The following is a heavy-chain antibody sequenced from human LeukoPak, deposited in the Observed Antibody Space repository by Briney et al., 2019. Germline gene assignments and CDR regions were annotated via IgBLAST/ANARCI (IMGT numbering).Heavy chain of an antibody. CDR2: ISGSAAAT. CDR1: GFTFSAYG. V-gene: IGHV3-23*01. CDR3: AELGITMIGGV. Sequence: PGGSLRLSCAASGFTFSAYGMTWVRQAPGKGLEWVSAISGSAAATFYADSVKGRFTISRDNAKNSLYLQMNSLRAEDTAVYYCAELGITMIGGVWGKGTTVTISS. D-gene: IGHD3-10*02. J-gene: IGHJ6*04.